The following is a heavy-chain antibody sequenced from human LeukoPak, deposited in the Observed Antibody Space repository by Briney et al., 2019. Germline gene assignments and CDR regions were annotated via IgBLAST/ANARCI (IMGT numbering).Heavy chain of an antibody. Sequence: SETLSLTCAVYGGSFSGHCWSWIRQPPGKGLEWIGEINHSGSTNYNPSLKSRVTISVDTSKNQFSLKLSSVTAADTAVYYCARGPRWLLSGYFDYWGQGTLVTVSS. CDR1: GGSFSGHC. V-gene: IGHV4-34*01. J-gene: IGHJ4*02. D-gene: IGHD4-17*01. CDR3: ARGPRWLLSGYFDY. CDR2: INHSGST.